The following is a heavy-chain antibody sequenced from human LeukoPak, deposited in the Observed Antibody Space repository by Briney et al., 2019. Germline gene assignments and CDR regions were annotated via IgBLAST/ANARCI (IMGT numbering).Heavy chain of an antibody. CDR1: GFSISSGYY. J-gene: IGHJ4*02. CDR2: IYHSGGA. D-gene: IGHD6-19*01. CDR3: AREGTSGWYNY. Sequence: PSETLSLTCAVPGFSISSGYYWGWIRQPPGKGLEWIGIIYHSGGAYYSPSLKSRVTISVDTSKNQFSLHLSSMTAADTAVYYCAREGTSGWYNYWGQGTLVTVSS. V-gene: IGHV4-38-2*02.